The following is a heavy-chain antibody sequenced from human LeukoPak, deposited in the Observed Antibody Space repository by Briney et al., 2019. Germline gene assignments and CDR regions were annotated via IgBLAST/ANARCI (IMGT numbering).Heavy chain of an antibody. CDR1: GFTFSSYW. CDR2: IKQDGSEK. Sequence: GGSLRLSCAASGFTFSSYWMSWVRQAPGKGLEWVANIKQDGSEKYYVDSVKGRFTISRDNAKNSLYLQMNSLRAEDTAVYYCAGVGATNSFDYWGQGTLVTVSS. V-gene: IGHV3-7*03. D-gene: IGHD1-26*01. CDR3: AGVGATNSFDY. J-gene: IGHJ4*02.